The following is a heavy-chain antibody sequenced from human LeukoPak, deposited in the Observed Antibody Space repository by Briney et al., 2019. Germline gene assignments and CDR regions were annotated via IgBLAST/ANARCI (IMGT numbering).Heavy chain of an antibody. D-gene: IGHD6-13*01. Sequence: GGSLRLSCAASGFSFNMFPMHWVRQAPGKGLEWVAVISYDGSNKYYADSVKGRFTISRDNSKNTLYLQMNSLRAEDTAVYYCARDRSLAAAGYYYYYGMDVWGQGTTVTVSS. CDR1: GFSFNMFP. V-gene: IGHV3-30-3*01. J-gene: IGHJ6*02. CDR2: ISYDGSNK. CDR3: ARDRSLAAAGYYYYYGMDV.